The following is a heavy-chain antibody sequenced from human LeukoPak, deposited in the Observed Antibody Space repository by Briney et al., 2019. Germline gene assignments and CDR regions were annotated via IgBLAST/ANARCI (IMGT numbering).Heavy chain of an antibody. CDR2: MNPNSGNT. CDR3: ARGPRRRDHWYFDL. Sequence: ASVTVSRKASGYTFTSYDINWVRQATGQGLEWMGWMNPNSGNTGYAQKFQGRVTMTRNTSISTAYMELSSLRSEDTAVYYCARGPRRRDHWYFDLWGRGTLVTVSS. V-gene: IGHV1-8*01. CDR1: GYTFTSYD. J-gene: IGHJ2*01.